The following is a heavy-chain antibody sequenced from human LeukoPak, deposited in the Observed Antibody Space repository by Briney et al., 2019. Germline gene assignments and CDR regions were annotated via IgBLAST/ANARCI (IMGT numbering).Heavy chain of an antibody. CDR2: IDTDGRTT. D-gene: IGHD5-18*01. Sequence: GGSLRLSCAASGFTFSNFWMHWVRQPPGKGLVWVSRIDTDGRTTTYADSVKGRFTISRDNARNTVYLQINNLRAEDTAVYYCATLNSFGHDYWGQGILVTVSS. CDR1: GFTFSNFW. J-gene: IGHJ4*02. CDR3: ATLNSFGHDY. V-gene: IGHV3-74*01.